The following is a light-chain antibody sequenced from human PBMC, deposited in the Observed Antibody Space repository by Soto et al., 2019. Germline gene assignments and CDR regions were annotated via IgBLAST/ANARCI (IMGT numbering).Light chain of an antibody. Sequence: DMKIPPSPSPLSACVGVRATITCRVSQSISTYLNWYQQTPGKAPKLLIYATSHLQRGVPSRFSGSGSATDFTLTISSLQPEDFATYFCQQTYKTPPWTFGQGTKVDVK. CDR2: ATS. CDR1: QSISTY. V-gene: IGKV1-39*01. CDR3: QQTYKTPPWT. J-gene: IGKJ1*01.